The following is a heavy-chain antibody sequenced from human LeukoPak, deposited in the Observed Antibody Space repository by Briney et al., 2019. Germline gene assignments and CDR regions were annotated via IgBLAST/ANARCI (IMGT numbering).Heavy chain of an antibody. V-gene: IGHV3-43*01. CDR1: GFTFSSYT. CDR2: ISWDGSST. J-gene: IGHJ4*02. D-gene: IGHD6-19*01. Sequence: PGGSLRLSCAASGFTFSSYTMHWVRQAPGKGLEWVSLISWDGSSTFYADAVKGRFTISRDNSNNSLFLQMNSLRSDDTAFYYCAKGGEQWLIRGLFDSWGQGTLVTVSS. CDR3: AKGGEQWLIRGLFDS.